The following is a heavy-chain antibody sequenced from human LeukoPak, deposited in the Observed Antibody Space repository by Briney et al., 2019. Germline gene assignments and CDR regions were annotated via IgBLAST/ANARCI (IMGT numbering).Heavy chain of an antibody. CDR3: ASSTQSYGELYGFDY. CDR2: IYTSGST. Sequence: SETLSLTCTVSGGSISSSSYYWSWIRQPAGKGLEWIGRIYTSGSTNYNPSLKSRVTMSVDTSKNQFSLKLSSVTAADTAVYYCASSTQSYGELYGFDYWGQGTLVTVSS. J-gene: IGHJ4*02. V-gene: IGHV4-61*02. CDR1: GGSISSSSYY. D-gene: IGHD1-26*01.